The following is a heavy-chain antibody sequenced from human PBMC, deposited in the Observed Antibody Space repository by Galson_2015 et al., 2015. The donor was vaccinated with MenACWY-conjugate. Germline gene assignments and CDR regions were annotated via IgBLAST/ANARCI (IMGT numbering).Heavy chain of an antibody. Sequence: WIRQSPSRGLAWLGRTYYRSKWYNDYAVSVKSRIIIKSDTSKNQFSLQLNSVTPEDTAVYYCARDPGAARFDPWGQGTLVTVSS. CDR3: ARDPGAARFDP. D-gene: IGHD3-10*01. CDR2: TYYRSKWYN. J-gene: IGHJ5*02. V-gene: IGHV6-1*01.